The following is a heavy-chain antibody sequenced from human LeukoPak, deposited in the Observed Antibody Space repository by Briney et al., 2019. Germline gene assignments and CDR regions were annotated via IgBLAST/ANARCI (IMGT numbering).Heavy chain of an antibody. CDR3: ARERYFDWISDAFDI. CDR1: GFTFSSYA. V-gene: IGHV3-30*04. Sequence: GGSLRLSCAASGFTFSSYAMHWVRQAPGKGLEWVAVISYDGSNKYYADSVKGRFTISRDNSKNTLYLQMNSLRAEDTAVYYCARERYFDWISDAFDIWGQGTMVTVSS. CDR2: ISYDGSNK. D-gene: IGHD3-9*01. J-gene: IGHJ3*02.